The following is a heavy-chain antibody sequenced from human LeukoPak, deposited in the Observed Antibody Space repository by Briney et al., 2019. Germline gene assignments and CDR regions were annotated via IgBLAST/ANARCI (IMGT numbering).Heavy chain of an antibody. CDR2: INHSGST. Sequence: SETLSLTCAVYGGSFSGYYWSWIRQHPAKGLEWIGEINHSGSTNYNPSLKSRVTISVDTYKNQFSLKLSSVTAADTAVYYCARGRGYCSSTSCYGMGATTYWGQGTLVTVSS. J-gene: IGHJ4*02. CDR3: ARGRGYCSSTSCYGMGATTY. D-gene: IGHD2-2*01. V-gene: IGHV4-34*01. CDR1: GGSFSGYY.